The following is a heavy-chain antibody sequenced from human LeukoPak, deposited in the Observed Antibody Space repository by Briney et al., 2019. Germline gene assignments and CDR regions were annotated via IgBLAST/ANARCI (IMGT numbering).Heavy chain of an antibody. CDR1: GFTFSSYG. Sequence: PGGSLRLSCAASGFTFSSYGMHWVRQAPGKGLEWVAVIWYDGSNKYYADSVKGRFTISRDNSKNTLYLQMNSLRAEDAAVYYCARESEDIVVVVAATGAFDIWGQGTMVTVSS. J-gene: IGHJ3*02. CDR2: IWYDGSNK. CDR3: ARESEDIVVVVAATGAFDI. D-gene: IGHD2-15*01. V-gene: IGHV3-33*01.